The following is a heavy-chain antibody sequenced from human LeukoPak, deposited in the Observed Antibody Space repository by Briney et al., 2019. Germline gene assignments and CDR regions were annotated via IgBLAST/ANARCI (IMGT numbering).Heavy chain of an antibody. CDR2: IIPIFGTA. CDR3: ARAYSSSWYRIDAFDI. Sequence: SVKVSCKASGYTFISYDINWVRQATGQGLEWMGGIIPIFGTANYAQKFQGRVTITTDESTSTAYMELSSLRSEDTAVYYCARAYSSSWYRIDAFDIWGQGTMVTVSS. D-gene: IGHD6-13*01. V-gene: IGHV1-69*05. J-gene: IGHJ3*02. CDR1: GYTFISYD.